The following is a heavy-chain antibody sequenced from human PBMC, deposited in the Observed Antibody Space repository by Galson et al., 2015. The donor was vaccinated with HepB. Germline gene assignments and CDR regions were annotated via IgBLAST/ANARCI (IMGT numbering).Heavy chain of an antibody. CDR1: GGTFSSYA. Sequence: SVKVSCKASGGTFSSYAISWVRQAPGQGLEWMGGIIPIFGTANYAQKFQGRVTITADESTSTAYMELSSLRSEDTALYYCAIDGASGDYWSGGFDLWGQGTMVTVSS. CDR3: AIDGASGDYWSGGFDL. V-gene: IGHV1-69*13. CDR2: IIPIFGTA. J-gene: IGHJ3*01. D-gene: IGHD4-17*01.